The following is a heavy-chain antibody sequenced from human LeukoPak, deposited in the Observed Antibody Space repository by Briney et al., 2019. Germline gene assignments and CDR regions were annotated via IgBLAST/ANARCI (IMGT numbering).Heavy chain of an antibody. D-gene: IGHD2-8*01. CDR2: ISYDGSNK. J-gene: IGHJ4*02. CDR3: ARYMAYNGVDY. V-gene: IGHV3-30*04. CDR1: GFTFSSYA. Sequence: PGGSLRLSCAASGFTFSSYAMHWVRQAPGKGLEWVAVISYDGSNKYYADSVKGRFTISRDNSKNTLYLQMNSLRAEDTAVYYCARYMAYNGVDYWGQGTLVTVSS.